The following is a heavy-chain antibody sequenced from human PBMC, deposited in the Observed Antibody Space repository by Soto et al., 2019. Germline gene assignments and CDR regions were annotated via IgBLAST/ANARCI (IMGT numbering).Heavy chain of an antibody. CDR1: GFSLSNSGVG. CDR2: IYWDDDN. V-gene: IGHV2-5*02. J-gene: IGHJ4*02. D-gene: IGHD3-10*02. Sequence: QITLKESGPPLVKPTQTLTLTCTISGFSLSNSGVGVGWIRQPPGKALEWLALIYWDDDNRYSPSRKSRLTIPKDTSKTQVVHTITNTYPVDTARYYCEHRRAYCSGSYYNYWGQGTLVTVSS. CDR3: EHRRAYCSGSYYNY.